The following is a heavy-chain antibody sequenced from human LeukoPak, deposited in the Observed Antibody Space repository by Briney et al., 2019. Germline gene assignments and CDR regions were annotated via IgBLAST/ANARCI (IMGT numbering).Heavy chain of an antibody. CDR2: IRYDGSNK. D-gene: IGHD3-10*01. CDR3: AKLSVWDGSGSYDY. V-gene: IGHV3-30*02. Sequence: GGSLRLSCAASGFTFSSYGMHWVRQAPGKGLEWVAFIRYDGSNKYYADSVKGRFTISRDSSKNTPYLQMNSLRAEDSAIYYCAKLSVWDGSGSYDYWGQGTLVTVSS. J-gene: IGHJ4*02. CDR1: GFTFSSYG.